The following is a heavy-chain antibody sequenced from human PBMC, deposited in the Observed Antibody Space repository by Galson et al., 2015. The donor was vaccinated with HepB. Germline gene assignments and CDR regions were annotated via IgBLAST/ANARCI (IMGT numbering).Heavy chain of an antibody. CDR2: ISAYNGNT. V-gene: IGHV1-18*01. Sequence: SVKVSCKASGYTFTSYGISWVRQAPGQGLEWMGWISAYNGNTNYAQKLQGRVTMTTDTSTSTAYMELSSLRSEDTAVYYCASCSGGSCYSRFWDYWGQGTLVTVSS. J-gene: IGHJ4*02. CDR1: GYTFTSYG. D-gene: IGHD2-15*01. CDR3: ASCSGGSCYSRFWDY.